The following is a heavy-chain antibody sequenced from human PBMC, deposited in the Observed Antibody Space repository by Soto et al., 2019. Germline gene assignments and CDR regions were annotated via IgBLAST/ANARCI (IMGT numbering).Heavy chain of an antibody. J-gene: IGHJ4*02. CDR3: ASGFASYYKGLDY. CDR2: ISSSSSTI. Sequence: EVQLVESGGGLVQPGGSLRLSCAASGFTFSSYSMNWVRQAPGKGLEWVSYISSSSSTIYYADSVKGRFTISRDNAKNSLYLQMNSLSAEDTAVYYCASGFASYYKGLDYWGQGTLVTVSS. D-gene: IGHD3-10*01. V-gene: IGHV3-48*01. CDR1: GFTFSSYS.